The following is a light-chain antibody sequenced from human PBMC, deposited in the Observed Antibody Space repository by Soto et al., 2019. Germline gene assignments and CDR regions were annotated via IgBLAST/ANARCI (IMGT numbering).Light chain of an antibody. Sequence: QPVLTQSPSASASLGASVKFTCTLSSGHSSYAIAWHQQQPEKGPRYLMKLYSDGSHSKRDGIPDRFSGSSSGAERYLTISSLQSEDEADYYCQTWGTGSVVFGGGTKLTVL. V-gene: IGLV4-69*01. CDR3: QTWGTGSVV. J-gene: IGLJ2*01. CDR1: SGHSSYA. CDR2: LYSDGSH.